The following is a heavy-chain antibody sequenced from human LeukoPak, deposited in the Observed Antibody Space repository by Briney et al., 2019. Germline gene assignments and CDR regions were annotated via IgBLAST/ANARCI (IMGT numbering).Heavy chain of an antibody. J-gene: IGHJ4*02. V-gene: IGHV4-39*07. Sequence: TSETLSLTCTVSGGSISSSSYYWGWIRQPPGKGLEWIGSIYYSGSTYYKPSLKSRVTISVDTSKNQFSLKLSSVTAADTAVYYCARDPREGFDYWGQGTLVTVSS. CDR1: GGSISSSSYY. D-gene: IGHD1-26*01. CDR3: ARDPREGFDY. CDR2: IYYSGST.